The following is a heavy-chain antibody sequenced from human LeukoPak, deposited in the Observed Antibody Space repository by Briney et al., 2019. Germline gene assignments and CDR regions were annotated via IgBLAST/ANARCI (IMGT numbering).Heavy chain of an antibody. V-gene: IGHV1-2*02. Sequence: GASVKVSCKASGYTFTGYYMHWVRQAPGQGLEWMGWINPNSGGTNYAQKFQGRVTMTRDTSISTAYMELSRLRSDDTAVYYCARDAFTGYSNWFDPWGQGTLVTVSS. CDR2: INPNSGGT. CDR3: ARDAFTGYSNWFDP. J-gene: IGHJ5*02. D-gene: IGHD5-18*01. CDR1: GYTFTGYY.